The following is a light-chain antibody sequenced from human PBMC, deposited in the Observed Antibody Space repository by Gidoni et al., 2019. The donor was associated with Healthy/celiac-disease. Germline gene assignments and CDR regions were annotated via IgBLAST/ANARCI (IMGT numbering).Light chain of an antibody. Sequence: IVLTLPPATLSVSPGERATLSCRASQSVSSNLAWYQQKPGQAPRLLIYGASTRATGIPARFSGSGSGTEFTLTISSLQSEDFAVYYCQQYNNWPPRTFGQGTKVEIK. V-gene: IGKV3-15*01. CDR3: QQYNNWPPRT. J-gene: IGKJ1*01. CDR2: GAS. CDR1: QSVSSN.